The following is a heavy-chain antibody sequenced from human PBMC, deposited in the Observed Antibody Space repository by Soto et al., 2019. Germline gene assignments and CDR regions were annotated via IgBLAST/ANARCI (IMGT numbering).Heavy chain of an antibody. J-gene: IGHJ6*02. CDR1: GYTFPNYG. V-gene: IGHV1-18*01. CDR3: AREWAGTRYYYGMDV. CDR2: ISAYKTNI. D-gene: IGHD6-19*01. Sequence: ASVKVSCKASGYTFPNYGITWVRQAPGQGLEWMGWISAYKTNIKYAQKFQGRVTMTRDTSTSTVYMELSSLRSEDTAVYYCAREWAGTRYYYGMDVWGQGTTVTVSS.